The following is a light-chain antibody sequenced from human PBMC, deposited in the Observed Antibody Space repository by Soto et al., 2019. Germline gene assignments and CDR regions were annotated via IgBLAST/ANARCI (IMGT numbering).Light chain of an antibody. J-gene: IGKJ4*01. Sequence: EIVLTQSPATLSLSPGERATLSCRASHSVTTFLAWYQQKPGQAPMLLIYDVSNRATGIPARFSGSGSGTDFTLTISSLEPEDLAVYYCQQRTNWPLNFGGGTQVEIK. CDR2: DVS. CDR1: HSVTTF. V-gene: IGKV3-11*01. CDR3: QQRTNWPLN.